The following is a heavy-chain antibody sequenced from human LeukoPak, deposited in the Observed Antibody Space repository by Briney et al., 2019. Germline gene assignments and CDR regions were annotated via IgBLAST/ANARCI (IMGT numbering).Heavy chain of an antibody. V-gene: IGHV3-15*07. CDR3: ITPLPYSAQ. Sequence: GGSLRLSCAASGFTFSNAYMNWVRQAPGKGLEWVGRIKPKTDGETTEYAAPVKGRSSISRDDSKNMLYLQMNSLKTEDTAVYYCITPLPYSAQGGQGTLVTVSS. D-gene: IGHD2-21*01. J-gene: IGHJ4*02. CDR1: GFTFSNAY. CDR2: IKPKTDGETT.